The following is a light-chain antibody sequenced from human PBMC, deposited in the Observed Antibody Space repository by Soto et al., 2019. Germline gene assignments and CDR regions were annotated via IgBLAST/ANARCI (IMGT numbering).Light chain of an antibody. V-gene: IGKV3-20*01. CDR3: QQSDRFPYT. CDR2: GAS. Sequence: EIVLTQSPGTLSLSAGERATLSCRASQSISSNYLAWYQQKPGQAPRLRIYGASSRATGIPDRFSGSGSGTDFTLTISGLAPEESAVYYCQQSDRFPYTFGQGTKLEIK. CDR1: QSISSNY. J-gene: IGKJ2*01.